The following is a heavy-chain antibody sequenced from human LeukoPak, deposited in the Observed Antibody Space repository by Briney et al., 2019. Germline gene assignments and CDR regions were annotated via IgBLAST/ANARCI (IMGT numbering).Heavy chain of an antibody. Sequence: KSSETLSLTCTVSGGSISSYYWSWIRQPAGKGLEWIGRIYTSGSTNYNPSLKSRVTMSVDTSKNQFSLKLSSVTAADTAVYYCARDRDGAPSYYFDYWGQGTLVTVSS. CDR1: GGSISSYY. D-gene: IGHD3-10*01. V-gene: IGHV4-4*07. CDR3: ARDRDGAPSYYFDY. J-gene: IGHJ4*02. CDR2: IYTSGST.